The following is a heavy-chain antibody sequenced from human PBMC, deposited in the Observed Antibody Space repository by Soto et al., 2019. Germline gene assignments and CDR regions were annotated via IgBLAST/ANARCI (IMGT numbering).Heavy chain of an antibody. V-gene: IGHV3-15*07. CDR3: TTDKKMAYCGSACYLSPTFDY. Sequence: PGGSLRLSCAASGFTFSNAWMNWVRQAPGKGLEWVGRIKSKTDGGTTDYAAPVKGRYTIARDDSKNTLYLQMNSLKTEHTDVYYSTTDKKMAYCGSACYLSPTFDYWGQGTLVTVFS. CDR1: GFTFSNAW. D-gene: IGHD2-21*02. CDR2: IKSKTDGGTT. J-gene: IGHJ4*02.